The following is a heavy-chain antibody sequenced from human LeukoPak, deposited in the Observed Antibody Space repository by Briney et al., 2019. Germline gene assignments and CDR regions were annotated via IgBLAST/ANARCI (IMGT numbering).Heavy chain of an antibody. D-gene: IGHD6-13*01. J-gene: IGHJ3*02. CDR1: GGTFSSYA. CDR3: ARDVAEAFDI. Sequence: GASVKVSCKASGGTFSSYAISWVRQAPGQGLEWMGGIIPIFGTASYAQKFQGRVTITTDESTSTAYMELSSLRSEDTAVYYCARDVAEAFDIWGQGTMVTVSS. CDR2: IIPIFGTA. V-gene: IGHV1-69*05.